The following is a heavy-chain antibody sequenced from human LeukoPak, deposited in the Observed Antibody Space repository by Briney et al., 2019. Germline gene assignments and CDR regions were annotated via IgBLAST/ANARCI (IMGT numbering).Heavy chain of an antibody. CDR3: TSTIFGVGGA. Sequence: GGSLRLSCAASGFTFSGSAMHWVRQASGKGLEWVGRIRSKANSYATAYAASVKGRFTISRDDSKNTAYLQMNSLKTEDTAVYYCTSTIFGVGGAWGQGTMVTVSS. J-gene: IGHJ3*01. V-gene: IGHV3-73*01. CDR1: GFTFSGSA. CDR2: IRSKANSYAT. D-gene: IGHD3-3*01.